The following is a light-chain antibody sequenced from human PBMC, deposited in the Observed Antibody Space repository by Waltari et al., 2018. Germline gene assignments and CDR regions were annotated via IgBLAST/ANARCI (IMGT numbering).Light chain of an antibody. CDR2: RNN. V-gene: IGLV1-47*01. CDR3: AAWDDSLSVV. J-gene: IGLJ2*01. CDR1: SSHIGSNY. Sequence: QSVLTQPPSASGTPGQRVTISCSGSSSHIGSNYVYWYQQRPGTTPKLLIYRNNQRPSGVPDRFSGSKSGTSASLAISGLRSEDEADYYCAAWDDSLSVVFGGGTKLTVL.